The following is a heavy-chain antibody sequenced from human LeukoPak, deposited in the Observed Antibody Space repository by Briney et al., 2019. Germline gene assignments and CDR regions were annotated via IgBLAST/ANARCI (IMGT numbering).Heavy chain of an antibody. CDR3: ARDMGYSGYDYFDY. D-gene: IGHD5-12*01. CDR2: IYTSGST. J-gene: IGHJ4*02. Sequence: SETLSLTCTVSGGSISSYYWSWIRQPAGRGLEWIGRIYTSGSTNYNPSLKSRVTMSVDTSKNQFSLKLSSVTAADTAVYYCARDMGYSGYDYFDYWGQGTLVTVSS. CDR1: GGSISSYY. V-gene: IGHV4-4*07.